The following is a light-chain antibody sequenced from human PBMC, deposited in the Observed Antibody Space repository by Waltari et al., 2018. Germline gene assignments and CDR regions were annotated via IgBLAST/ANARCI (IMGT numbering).Light chain of an antibody. CDR2: VAT. J-gene: IGKJ2*01. CDR3: QHSYSIPFI. CDR1: QSIGNY. Sequence: DIQMTQSPSSLSASVGDRVTITCRGSQSIGNYLNWYQRKPGKAPNLLIYVATTLESGVPSRFTGSGSGTEFTLTINSLQPEDVATYYCQHSYSIPFIFGQGTKLEIK. V-gene: IGKV1-39*01.